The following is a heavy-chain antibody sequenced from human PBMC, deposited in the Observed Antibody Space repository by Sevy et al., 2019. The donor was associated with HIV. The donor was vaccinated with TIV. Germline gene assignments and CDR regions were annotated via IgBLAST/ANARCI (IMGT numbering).Heavy chain of an antibody. D-gene: IGHD2-15*01. CDR3: AKAPPGGTTYDYYFYMDV. CDR2: IRYDGSNK. J-gene: IGHJ6*03. V-gene: IGHV3-30*02. Sequence: GGSLRLSCAASGFTFSSYGMHWVRQAPGKGLEWVAFIRYDGSNKYYGDSVKGRFTISKDNSKNTLYLQMNSLRAEDTAVYYWAKAPPGGTTYDYYFYMDVWGKGTTVTVSS. CDR1: GFTFSSYG.